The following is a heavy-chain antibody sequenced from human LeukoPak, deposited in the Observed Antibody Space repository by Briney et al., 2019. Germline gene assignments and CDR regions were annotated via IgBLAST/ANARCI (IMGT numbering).Heavy chain of an antibody. CDR2: ISWNSGYI. V-gene: IGHV3-9*01. D-gene: IGHD1-7*01. CDR3: VKDIPRQGELLDGSDI. CDR1: GFTFDDYA. J-gene: IGHJ3*02. Sequence: GRSLRLSCAASGFTFDDYAMHWVRQAPGKGLEWVSGISWNSGYIGYEDSVKGRFTISRDNAKNSLYLQMHSLRAEDTALYYCVKDIPRQGELLDGSDIWGQGTMVTVSS.